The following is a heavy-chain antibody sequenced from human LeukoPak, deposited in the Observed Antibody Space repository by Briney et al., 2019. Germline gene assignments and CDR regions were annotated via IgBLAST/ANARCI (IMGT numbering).Heavy chain of an antibody. J-gene: IGHJ3*02. CDR3: ARDLGIVGANDAFDI. CDR2: ISGYNSKP. Sequence: ASVKVSCKTSGYSFTNYGITWVRQAPGQGLEWMGWISGYNSKPFYAQKFQGRVTITADESTSTAYMELSSLRSEDTAVYYCARDLGIVGANDAFDIWGQGTMVTVSS. D-gene: IGHD1-26*01. CDR1: GYSFTNYG. V-gene: IGHV1-18*01.